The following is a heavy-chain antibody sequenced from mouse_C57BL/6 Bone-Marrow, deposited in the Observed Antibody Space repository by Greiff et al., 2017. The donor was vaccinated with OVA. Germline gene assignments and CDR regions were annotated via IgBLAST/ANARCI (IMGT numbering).Heavy chain of an antibody. J-gene: IGHJ4*01. CDR2: IRNKANNHAK. V-gene: IGHV6-6*01. CDR3: TKRGHYYAMDY. Sequence: EVKVVESGGGLVQPGGSMKLSCAASGFTFSDAWMDWVRQSPEKGLEWVADIRNKANNHAKYYAESVKGRFTISRADSKSSVHLQMNSLRAEDTGIYYCTKRGHYYAMDYWGQGTSVTVSS. D-gene: IGHD3-1*01. CDR1: GFTFSDAW.